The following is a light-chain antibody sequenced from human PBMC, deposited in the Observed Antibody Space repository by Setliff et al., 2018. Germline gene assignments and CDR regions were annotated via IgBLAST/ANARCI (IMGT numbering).Light chain of an antibody. CDR2: DVS. J-gene: IGLJ1*01. V-gene: IGLV2-11*01. CDR3: CSYAGSYTDV. Sequence: QSALAQPPSASWSPGQSVTISCTGTSSDVGGYNYVSWYQQHPGKAPKLMIYDVSKRPSGVPDRFSGSKSGNTASLTISGLQAEDEADYYCCSYAGSYTDVFGTGTKVTVL. CDR1: SSDVGGYNY.